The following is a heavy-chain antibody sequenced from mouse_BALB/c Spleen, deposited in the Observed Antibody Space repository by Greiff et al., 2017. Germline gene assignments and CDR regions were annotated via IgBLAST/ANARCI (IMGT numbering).Heavy chain of an antibody. CDR1: GFAFSSYD. Sequence: EVQGVESGGGLVKPGGSLKLSCAASGFAFSSYDMSWFRQTPEKRLEWVAYISSGGGSTYYPDTVKGRFTISRDNAKNTLYLQMSSLKSEDTAMYYCARHGYDGWYFDVWGAGTTVTVSS. D-gene: IGHD2-14*01. J-gene: IGHJ1*01. V-gene: IGHV5-12-1*01. CDR3: ARHGYDGWYFDV. CDR2: ISSGGGST.